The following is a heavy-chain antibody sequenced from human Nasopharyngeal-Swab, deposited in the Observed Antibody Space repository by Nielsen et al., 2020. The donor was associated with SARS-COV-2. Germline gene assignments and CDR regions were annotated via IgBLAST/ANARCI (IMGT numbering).Heavy chain of an antibody. Sequence: SETLSLTCNVSGGSISSSSYYWGWIRQPPGKGLEWIGSIYYSGSTYYNPSLKSRVTISVDTSKNQFSLKLSSVTAADTAVYYCARHRGIYYYYYGMDVWGQGTTVTVSS. CDR1: GGSISSSSYY. J-gene: IGHJ6*02. V-gene: IGHV4-39*01. D-gene: IGHD3-10*01. CDR2: IYYSGST. CDR3: ARHRGIYYYYYGMDV.